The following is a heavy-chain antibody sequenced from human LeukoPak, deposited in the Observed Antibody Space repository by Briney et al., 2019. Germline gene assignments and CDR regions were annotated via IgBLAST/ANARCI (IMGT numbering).Heavy chain of an antibody. J-gene: IGHJ3*02. CDR1: GGSIGSYY. CDR3: AREGYCSGGSCYHDAFDI. V-gene: IGHV4-59*01. Sequence: SETLSLTCTVSGGSIGSYYWSWIRQSPGKGLEWIGYIYYSGSTNYNPSLKSRVTISIDTSKNQFSLKLSSVTAADTAVYYCAREGYCSGGSCYHDAFDIWGQGTMVTVSS. D-gene: IGHD2-15*01. CDR2: IYYSGST.